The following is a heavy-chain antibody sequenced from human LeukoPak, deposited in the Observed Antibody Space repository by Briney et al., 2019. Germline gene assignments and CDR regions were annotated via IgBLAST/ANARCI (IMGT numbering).Heavy chain of an antibody. CDR1: GYSISSGYY. J-gene: IGHJ4*02. V-gene: IGHV4-38-2*02. Sequence: SETLSLTCTVSGYSISSGYYWGWIRQPPGKGLEWIESIYHSGSTYYNPSLKSRVTISVDTSKNQFSLKLSSVTSADTAVYYCASTDRITIFGVVSDWGQGTLVTVSS. CDR3: ASTDRITIFGVVSD. D-gene: IGHD3-3*01. CDR2: IYHSGST.